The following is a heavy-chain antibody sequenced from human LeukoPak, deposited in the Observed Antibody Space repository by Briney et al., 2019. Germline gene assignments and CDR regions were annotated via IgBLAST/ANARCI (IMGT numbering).Heavy chain of an antibody. Sequence: GGSLQISCQGSGYNFTSYWIGWGRQVPGKGVEWMGIIYPGDSDTRYSTSFQGQVTISADNSISTAYLQWSSLKASDTAMYYCARRVYCSSTSCYTRGAFDIWGQGTMVTVSS. J-gene: IGHJ3*02. CDR3: ARRVYCSSTSCYTRGAFDI. CDR1: GYNFTSYW. CDR2: IYPGDSDT. D-gene: IGHD2-2*02. V-gene: IGHV5-51*01.